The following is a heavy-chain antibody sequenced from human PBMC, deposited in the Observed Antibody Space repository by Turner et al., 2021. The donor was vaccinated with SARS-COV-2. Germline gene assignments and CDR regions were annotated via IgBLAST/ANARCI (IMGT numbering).Heavy chain of an antibody. CDR3: ARDLGGFFDP. CDR2: ITYDGSNK. Sequence: QVQLLGSGGGVVQPGRSLSLSCAASGFTFSSYATHWVGQAPGKGLEWVAIITYDGSNKYYAESVKGRFTISRDNSKNTLYLQMNSLRVEDTAVYYCARDLGGFFDPWGQGTLVTVSS. V-gene: IGHV3-30*04. D-gene: IGHD3-10*01. J-gene: IGHJ5*02. CDR1: GFTFSSYA.